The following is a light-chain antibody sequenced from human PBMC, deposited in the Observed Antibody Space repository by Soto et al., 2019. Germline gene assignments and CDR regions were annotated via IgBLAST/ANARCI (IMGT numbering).Light chain of an antibody. CDR1: SSDVGGYNY. J-gene: IGLJ1*01. CDR2: EVS. V-gene: IGLV2-14*01. CDR3: SSYTSSSTLVV. Sequence: QSVLPQPASVSGSPGQSITISCTGTSSDVGGYNYVSWYQQHPGKAPKLMIYEVSNRPSGVSNRFSGSKSGNTASLTISGLQAEDEADYYCSSYTSSSTLVVFGTGTKLTVL.